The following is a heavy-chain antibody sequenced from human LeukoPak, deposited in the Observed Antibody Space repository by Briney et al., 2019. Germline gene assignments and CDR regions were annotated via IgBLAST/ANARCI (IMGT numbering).Heavy chain of an antibody. V-gene: IGHV3-48*04. CDR3: AELGITMIGGV. J-gene: IGHJ6*04. CDR1: GFIFNTYS. Sequence: PGGSLRLSCAGSGFIFNTYSMNWVRQAPGKGLEWVSYISSSGSTIYYADSVKGRFTISRDNAKNSLYLQMNSLRAEDTAVYYCAELGITMIGGVWGKGTTVTISS. CDR2: ISSSGSTI. D-gene: IGHD3-10*02.